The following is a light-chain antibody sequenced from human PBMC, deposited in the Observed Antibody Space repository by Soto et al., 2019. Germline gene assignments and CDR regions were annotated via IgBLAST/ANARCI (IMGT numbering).Light chain of an antibody. V-gene: IGKV3-15*01. J-gene: IGKJ4*01. CDR2: AAS. CDR3: QQYNNWPLT. Sequence: EIVMTQSPATLSVSPGERATLSCRASQTVSTHLAWYQQKPGQAPRLLMSAASTRATGVPARFAGSGSETHFTLTISRLQPEDFAFYYCQQYNNWPLTFGGGTKVEMK. CDR1: QTVSTH.